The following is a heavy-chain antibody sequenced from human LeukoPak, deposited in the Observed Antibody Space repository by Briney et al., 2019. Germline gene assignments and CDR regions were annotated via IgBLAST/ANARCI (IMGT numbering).Heavy chain of an antibody. V-gene: IGHV4-59*01. J-gene: IGHJ4*02. D-gene: IGHD3-9*01. CDR3: AASPFDWLLYELGY. CDR1: GGSISSYY. CDR2: IYYSGST. Sequence: SETLSLTCTVSGGSISSYYWSWIRQPPGKGLEWIGYIYYSGSTNYNPSLKSRVTISVDTSKNQFSLKLSSVTAADTAVYYCAASPFDWLLYELGYWGQGTLVTVSS.